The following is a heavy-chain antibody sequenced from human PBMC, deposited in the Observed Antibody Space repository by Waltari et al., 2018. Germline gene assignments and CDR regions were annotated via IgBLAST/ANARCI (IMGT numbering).Heavy chain of an antibody. V-gene: IGHV4-39*01. CDR2: IYYSGST. D-gene: IGHD4-4*01. Sequence: QLQLQESGPGLVKPSETLSLTCTVSGGSISSSSYYWGWIRQPPGKGLAWIGSIYYSGSTYYNPSLKSRVTISVDTSKNQFSLKLSSVTAADTAVYYCARQERAQSFDYWGQGTLVTVSS. J-gene: IGHJ4*02. CDR1: GGSISSSSYY. CDR3: ARQERAQSFDY.